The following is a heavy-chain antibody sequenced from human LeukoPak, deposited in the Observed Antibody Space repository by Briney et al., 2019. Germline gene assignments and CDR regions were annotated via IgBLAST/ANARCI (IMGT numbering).Heavy chain of an antibody. J-gene: IGHJ6*02. Sequence: ASVKVSCKASGYTFTSYDINWVRQATGQGLEWMGWMNPNSGNTGYAQKFQGRVTMTRNTSISTAYMELSSLRSEDTAVYYCASQAYYDILTGYYSDYYYGMDVWGQGTTVTVSS. CDR1: GYTFTSYD. CDR2: MNPNSGNT. D-gene: IGHD3-9*01. CDR3: ASQAYYDILTGYYSDYYYGMDV. V-gene: IGHV1-8*01.